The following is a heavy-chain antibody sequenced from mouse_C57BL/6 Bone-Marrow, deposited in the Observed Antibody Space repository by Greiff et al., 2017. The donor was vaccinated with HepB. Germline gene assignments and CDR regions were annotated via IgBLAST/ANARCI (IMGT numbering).Heavy chain of an antibody. CDR3: ARHGDYPTVVAGNAMDY. V-gene: IGHV2-6*03. Sequence: VKLVESGPGLVAPSQSLSITCTVSGFSLTSYGVHWVRQPPGKGLEWLVVIWSDGSTTYNSALKSRLSISKDNSKSQVFLKMNSLQTDDTAMYYCARHGDYPTVVAGNAMDYWGQGTSVTVSS. D-gene: IGHD1-1*01. CDR1: GFSLTSYG. CDR2: IWSDGST. J-gene: IGHJ4*01.